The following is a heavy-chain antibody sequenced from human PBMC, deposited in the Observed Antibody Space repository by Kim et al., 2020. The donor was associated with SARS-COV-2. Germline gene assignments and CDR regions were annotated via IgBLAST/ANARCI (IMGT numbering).Heavy chain of an antibody. D-gene: IGHD3-10*01. Sequence: TYYADSVRGRSTIYRDNSKNTVYLQLSNMRAEDTATYYCLDYHGSGSHGFYWGQGALVTVSS. V-gene: IGHV3-23*01. CDR2: T. CDR3: LDYHGSGSHGFY. J-gene: IGHJ1*01.